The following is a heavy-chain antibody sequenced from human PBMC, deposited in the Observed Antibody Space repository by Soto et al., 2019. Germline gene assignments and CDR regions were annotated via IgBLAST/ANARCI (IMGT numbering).Heavy chain of an antibody. CDR1: GFTFSDSW. Sequence: EVQLVESGGGLVQPGGSLRLSCTASGFTFSDSWMTWVRQAPGKGLEWVARIKPDESEKKYADSVKGRFSISRDNAKNSMYLQMDSLRGEDTAVYYCVRGRGGVQHWGQGTLVTVSS. V-gene: IGHV3-7*01. J-gene: IGHJ1*01. D-gene: IGHD3-10*01. CDR3: VRGRGGVQH. CDR2: IKPDESEK.